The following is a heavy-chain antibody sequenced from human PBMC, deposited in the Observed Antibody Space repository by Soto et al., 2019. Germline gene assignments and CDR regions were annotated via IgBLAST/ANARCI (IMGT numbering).Heavy chain of an antibody. D-gene: IGHD3-3*01. J-gene: IGHJ5*02. CDR1: GFTFSSYS. CDR3: ARDFYINWFDP. V-gene: IGHV3-21*01. Sequence: GGPLRLSCAASGFTFSSYSMNWVRQAPGKGLEWVSSISSSSSYIYYADSVKGRFTISRDNAKNSLYLQMNSLRAEDTAVYYCARDFYINWFDPWGQGTLVTVSS. CDR2: ISSSSSYI.